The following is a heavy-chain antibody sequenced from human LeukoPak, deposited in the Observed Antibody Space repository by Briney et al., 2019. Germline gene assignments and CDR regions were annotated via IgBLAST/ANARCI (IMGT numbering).Heavy chain of an antibody. D-gene: IGHD2-21*02. CDR2: ISYDGHNK. J-gene: IGHJ2*01. CDR1: GFTFSSYG. V-gene: IGHV3-30*18. CDR3: SKGVGGAARYWYFDL. Sequence: GRSLRLSCAAAGFTFSSYGMHWVRQAPGRGLEWVALISYDGHNKYYPDSVEGRFTISRDNSKNTLILQMDSLRAEDTAVYYCSKGVGGAARYWYFDLWGRGTLVTVSS.